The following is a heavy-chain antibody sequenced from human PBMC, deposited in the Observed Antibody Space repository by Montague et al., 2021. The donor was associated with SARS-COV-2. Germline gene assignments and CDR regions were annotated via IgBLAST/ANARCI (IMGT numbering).Heavy chain of an antibody. CDR1: GFTFSNYW. Sequence: SLRLSCAASGFTFSNYWMSWVRQAPGKGPGWVANIHQDGNWIYXXXSXXXRFXISRDNARNSLYLQMSSLRDDDTAIYYCARDPGIPSAGTVGHFDSWGQGILVTVSS. V-gene: IGHV3-7*01. CDR3: ARDPGIPSAGTVGHFDS. CDR2: IHQDGNWI. D-gene: IGHD6-13*01. J-gene: IGHJ5*01.